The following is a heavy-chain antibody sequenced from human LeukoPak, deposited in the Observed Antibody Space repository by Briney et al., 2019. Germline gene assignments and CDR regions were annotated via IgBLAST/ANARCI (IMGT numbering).Heavy chain of an antibody. V-gene: IGHV4-59*01. Sequence: SETLSLTCTVSGGSISSYYWSWIRQPPGKGLEWIGYIYYSGTTNYNPSLKSRVTISVDTSKNQFSLKLSSVTAADTAVYYCARGVYIAATQYGFWGQGTLGTGSS. CDR1: GGSISSYY. J-gene: IGHJ4*02. D-gene: IGHD6-13*01. CDR3: ARGVYIAATQYGF. CDR2: IYYSGTT.